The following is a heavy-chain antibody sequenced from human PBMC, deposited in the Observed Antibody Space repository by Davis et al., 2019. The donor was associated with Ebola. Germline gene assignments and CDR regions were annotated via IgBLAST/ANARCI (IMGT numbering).Heavy chain of an antibody. V-gene: IGHV3-72*01. D-gene: IGHD1-1*01. CDR2: SRNIDSRYST. CDR1: GLPLSAYY. Sequence: GESLKISCAVSGLPLSAYYMDWVRLTPGKGLEWVGLSRNIDSRYSTEYAASVRGRFTISRDDSRKSLYLQMNSLTLEDTAVYYCVTENWYRFESWGQGTLVTVSS. CDR3: VTENWYRFES. J-gene: IGHJ4*02.